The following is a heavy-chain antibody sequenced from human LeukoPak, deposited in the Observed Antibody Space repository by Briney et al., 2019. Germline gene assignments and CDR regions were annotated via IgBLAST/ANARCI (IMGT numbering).Heavy chain of an antibody. D-gene: IGHD6-19*01. J-gene: IGHJ4*02. Sequence: GGSLRLSCAASGFTFSSYAMSWVRQAPGKGLECVSAISGSGGSTYYADSVKGRFTISRDNSKNTLYLQMNSLRAEVTAVYYCAKDRRSQWLVQDYWGKGTLVTVSS. CDR2: ISGSGGST. CDR1: GFTFSSYA. V-gene: IGHV3-23*01. CDR3: AKDRRSQWLVQDY.